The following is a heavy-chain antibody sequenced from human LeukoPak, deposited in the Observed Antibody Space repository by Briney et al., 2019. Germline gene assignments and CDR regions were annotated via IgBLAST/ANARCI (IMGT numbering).Heavy chain of an antibody. CDR2: IYHSGST. V-gene: IGHV4-38-2*01. CDR1: GYSISSGYY. J-gene: IGHJ4*02. CDR3: ARGPRVVTTRSPIPPAPFDY. Sequence: PSETLSLTCAVSGYSISSGYYWGWIRQPPGKGLEWIGSIYHSGSTYYNPSLKSRVTISVDTSKNQFSLKLSSVTAADTAVYYCARGPRVVTTRSPIPPAPFDYWGQGTLVTVSS. D-gene: IGHD3-22*01.